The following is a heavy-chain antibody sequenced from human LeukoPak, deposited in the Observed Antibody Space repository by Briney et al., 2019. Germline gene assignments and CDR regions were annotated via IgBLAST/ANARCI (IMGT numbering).Heavy chain of an antibody. Sequence: GGSLRLSYAASGFTFSSYEMNWVRQAPGKGLEWVSYISSSGSTIYYADSVKGRFTISRDNAKNSLYLQMNSLRAEDTAVYYCARTYTAMVHFDYWGQGTLVTVSS. V-gene: IGHV3-48*03. CDR1: GFTFSSYE. CDR2: ISSSGSTI. D-gene: IGHD5-18*01. J-gene: IGHJ4*02. CDR3: ARTYTAMVHFDY.